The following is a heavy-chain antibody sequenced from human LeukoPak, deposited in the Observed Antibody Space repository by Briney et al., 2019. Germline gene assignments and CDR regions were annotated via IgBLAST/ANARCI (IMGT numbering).Heavy chain of an antibody. Sequence: GGSLRLSCAASGFTFSSYAMHWVHQAPGKGLEWVAVISYDGSNKYYADSVKGRYTISRDNSKNTLYLQMNSLRAEDTAVYYCAKGGYSYDSNGHNYLDYWGQGTLVTVSS. D-gene: IGHD3-22*01. J-gene: IGHJ4*02. CDR2: ISYDGSNK. V-gene: IGHV3-30*04. CDR3: AKGGYSYDSNGHNYLDY. CDR1: GFTFSSYA.